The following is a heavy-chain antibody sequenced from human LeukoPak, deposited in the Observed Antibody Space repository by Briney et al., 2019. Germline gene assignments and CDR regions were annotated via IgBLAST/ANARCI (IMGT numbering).Heavy chain of an antibody. V-gene: IGHV3-30-3*01. CDR1: GFTFSSYA. D-gene: IGHD1-26*01. Sequence: GGSLRLSCAASGFTFSSYAMHWVRQAPGKGLEWVAVISYDGSNKYYADSVKGRFTISRDNSKNTLYLQMNSLRAEDTAVYYCARNIQPAEWEHRYDAFDIWGQGTMVTVSS. CDR2: ISYDGSNK. CDR3: ARNIQPAEWEHRYDAFDI. J-gene: IGHJ3*02.